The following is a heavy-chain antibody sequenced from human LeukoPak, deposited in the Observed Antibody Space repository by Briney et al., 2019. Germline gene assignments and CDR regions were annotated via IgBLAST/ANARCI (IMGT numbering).Heavy chain of an antibody. CDR2: IHYTGNT. D-gene: IGHD3-10*01. V-gene: IGHV4-59*02. J-gene: IGHJ5*02. CDR3: ARGYGSGSYSPGWFDP. CDR1: GASVRGYY. Sequence: SETLSLTCTVSGASVRGYYWSWIRQPPGKGLEWIGYIHYTGNTDYNPSLTSRVTMSVDTSKNQFSLMLTSVTAADTAVYYCARGYGSGSYSPGWFDPWGQGTLVTVSS.